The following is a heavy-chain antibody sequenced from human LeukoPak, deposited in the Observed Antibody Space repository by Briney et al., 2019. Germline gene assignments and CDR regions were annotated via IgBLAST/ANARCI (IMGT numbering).Heavy chain of an antibody. CDR1: GYSFTSYG. V-gene: IGHV1-18*01. CDR3: ARALSDDFWSSYQDS. CDR2: ISGYNGNT. Sequence: ASVKVSCKTSGYSFTSYGISWVRQVPGQGLEWMGWISGYNGNTNYAPNLQGRVTLTTDASTSTAYLDLRSLRSDDTAVYYCARALSDDFWSSYQDSWGQGTLVTVSS. J-gene: IGHJ4*02. D-gene: IGHD3-3*01.